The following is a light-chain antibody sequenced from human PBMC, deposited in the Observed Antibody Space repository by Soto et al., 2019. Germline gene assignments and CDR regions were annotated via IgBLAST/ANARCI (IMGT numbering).Light chain of an antibody. CDR1: QGISSY. V-gene: IGKV1-9*01. J-gene: IGKJ1*01. CDR3: QQYDKLPPGT. Sequence: IQMTQSPSYLSASXXDRVXIPCPASQGISSYLAWYQQKPGKAPKLXXYAASTLQSGVPSRFSGSGSGTEFTLTISSLQPDDFATYYCQQYDKLPPGTFGQGTKVDIK. CDR2: AAS.